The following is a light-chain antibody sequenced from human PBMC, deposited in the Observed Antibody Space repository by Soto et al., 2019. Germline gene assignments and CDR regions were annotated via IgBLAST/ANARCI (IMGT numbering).Light chain of an antibody. CDR3: QQCGSSRRT. V-gene: IGKV3-20*01. Sequence: ESVLTQSPATLSVSPGERATLSCRASQSVSSYLAWYQQKPGQAPRLLVYGASTRATGTPDRISGSGSGTDFTLTISRLEPEDFAVYYCQQCGSSRRTFGQGTRVEIK. CDR1: QSVSSY. CDR2: GAS. J-gene: IGKJ1*01.